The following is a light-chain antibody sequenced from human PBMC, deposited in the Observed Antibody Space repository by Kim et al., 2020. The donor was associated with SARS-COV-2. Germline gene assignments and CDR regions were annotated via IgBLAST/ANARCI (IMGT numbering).Light chain of an antibody. CDR1: SGTIVSNY. Sequence: GKTVTISCTRSSGTIVSNYVQWYQQRPGSAPTTVIYEDDQRPSGVPDRFSGSIDRSSNSASLTISGLKTEDEADYYCQSYDSSNQVFGGGTKVTVL. CDR3: QSYDSSNQV. J-gene: IGLJ3*02. V-gene: IGLV6-57*03. CDR2: EDD.